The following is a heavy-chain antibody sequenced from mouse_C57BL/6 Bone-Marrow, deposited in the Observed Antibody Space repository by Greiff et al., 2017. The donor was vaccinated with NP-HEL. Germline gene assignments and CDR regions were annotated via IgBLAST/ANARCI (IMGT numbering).Heavy chain of an antibody. CDR3: ARKGTWERYFDV. J-gene: IGHJ1*03. CDR2: ISIGNGYT. D-gene: IGHD4-1*01. Sequence: EVKLVESGAELVRPGSSVKMSCKTSGYTFTSYGINWVKQRPGQGLEWIGYISIGNGYTVYNEKFKGKATLTSDTSSSTAYMQLSSLTSEDSAIDFGARKGTWERYFDVRGTGTTVTVSS. V-gene: IGHV1-58*01. CDR1: GYTFTSYG.